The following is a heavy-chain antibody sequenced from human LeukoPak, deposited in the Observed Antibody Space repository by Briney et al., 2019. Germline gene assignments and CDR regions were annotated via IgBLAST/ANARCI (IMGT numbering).Heavy chain of an antibody. V-gene: IGHV3-48*04. CDR1: GFTFSSYG. J-gene: IGHJ4*02. Sequence: GGSLRLSCAASGFTFSSYGMSWVRQAPGKGLEWVSYISSSGDTKYYADSVKGRFTISRDNAKNSLYLQMNSLRAEDTAVYYCARATRGVGSNFDYWGQGTLVTVSS. CDR2: ISSSGDTK. CDR3: ARATRGVGSNFDY. D-gene: IGHD1-26*01.